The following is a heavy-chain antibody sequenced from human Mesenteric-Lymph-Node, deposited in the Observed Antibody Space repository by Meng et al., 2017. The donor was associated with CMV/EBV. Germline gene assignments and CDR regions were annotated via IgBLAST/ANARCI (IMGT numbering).Heavy chain of an antibody. V-gene: IGHV4-4*02. CDR1: GGSIRSSNW. CDR2: IYHSGST. Sequence: CAVSGGSIRSSNWWSWVRQPPGKGLEWIGEIYHSGSTNYNPSLKSRVTMSVDKSKNQFSLQLSSVTAADTAVYYCARDSGSYYRLVYWGQGTLVTVSS. J-gene: IGHJ4*02. CDR3: ARDSGSYYRLVY. D-gene: IGHD1-26*01.